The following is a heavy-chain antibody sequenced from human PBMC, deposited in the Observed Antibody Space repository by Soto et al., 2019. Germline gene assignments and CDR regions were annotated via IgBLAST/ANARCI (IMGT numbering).Heavy chain of an antibody. D-gene: IGHD3-22*01. V-gene: IGHV3-48*01. J-gene: IGHJ4*02. CDR1: GFTFSSYS. CDR2: ISSSSSTT. CDR3: ARHESSAYYYGYYFDY. Sequence: AGGSLRLSCAASGFTFSSYSMNWVRQAPGKGLEWVSYISSSSSTTYYADSVKGRFTISRDNSKNTLYLQMNSLRAEDTAVYYCARHESSAYYYGYYFDYWGQGTLLTVSS.